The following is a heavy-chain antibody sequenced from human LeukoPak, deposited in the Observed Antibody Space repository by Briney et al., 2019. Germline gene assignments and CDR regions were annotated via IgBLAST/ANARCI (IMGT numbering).Heavy chain of an antibody. Sequence: GASVKVSCKASGGTFSSYAISWVRQAPGQGLEWMGGIIPIFGTANYAQKFQGRVTITADESTSTAYMELSSLRSEDTAVYYCARDSRLFGYCSSTSCYQSMGAFDIWGQGTMVTVSS. CDR1: GGTFSSYA. CDR3: ARDSRLFGYCSSTSCYQSMGAFDI. CDR2: IIPIFGTA. D-gene: IGHD2-2*01. V-gene: IGHV1-69*13. J-gene: IGHJ3*02.